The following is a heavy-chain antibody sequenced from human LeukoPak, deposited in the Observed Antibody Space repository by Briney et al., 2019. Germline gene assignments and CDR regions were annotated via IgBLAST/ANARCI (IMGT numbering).Heavy chain of an antibody. V-gene: IGHV3-7*01. CDR3: TRDKTELFGVVIGAY. D-gene: IGHD3-3*01. J-gene: IGHJ4*02. Sequence: WGSLRLSCAASGFTCSNNWMSWVRQAPGKGLEWVANIKEDASERYYGDSVMGRFTISRDNTKNSLYLQMNNLRAEDTAVYYCTRDKTELFGVVIGAYWGQGTLVTVSS. CDR1: GFTCSNNW. CDR2: IKEDASER.